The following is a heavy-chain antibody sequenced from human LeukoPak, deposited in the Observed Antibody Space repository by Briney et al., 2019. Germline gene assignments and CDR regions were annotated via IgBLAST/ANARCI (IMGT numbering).Heavy chain of an antibody. V-gene: IGHV4-59*11. J-gene: IGHJ4*02. D-gene: IGHD3-9*01. CDR3: ARLQLHYDISTGYTYYFDY. Sequence: SETLSLSCTVSGGSISSHYWSWIRQPPGKGLGWIGYIYYSGSANYNPSLKSRVTISVDTSKNQFSLKLSSVTAADTAVYYCARLQLHYDISTGYTYYFDYWGQGTLATVSS. CDR2: IYYSGSA. CDR1: GGSISSHY.